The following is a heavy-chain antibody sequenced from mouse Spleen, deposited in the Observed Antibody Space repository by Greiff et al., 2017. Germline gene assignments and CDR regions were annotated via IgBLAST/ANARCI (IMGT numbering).Heavy chain of an antibody. Sequence: VQLQQSGAELAKPGASVKLSCKASGYTFTSYWMHWVKQRPGQGLEWIGYINPSSGYTKYNQKFKDKATLTADKSSSTAYMQLSSLTYEDSAVYYCARSPYRYDEGAWFAYWGQGTLVTVSA. CDR1: GYTFTSYW. D-gene: IGHD2-14*01. CDR2: INPSSGYT. CDR3: ARSPYRYDEGAWFAY. V-gene: IGHV1-7*01. J-gene: IGHJ3*01.